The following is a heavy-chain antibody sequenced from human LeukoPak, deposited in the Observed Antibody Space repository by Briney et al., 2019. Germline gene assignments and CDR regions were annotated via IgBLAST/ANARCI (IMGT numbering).Heavy chain of an antibody. CDR3: AIDVDSTMVDAFDI. V-gene: IGHV4-39*07. CDR2: IYYSGTA. Sequence: SETLSLTCSGSGDSIRSRNYDWGWIRQPPGKGLEWIGNIYYSGTAYYNPSLNSRVTISLDTSKNKLSLRLTSVTAADTAVYYCAIDVDSTMVDAFDIWGPGTMVTVSS. J-gene: IGHJ3*02. CDR1: GDSIRSRNYD. D-gene: IGHD4/OR15-4a*01.